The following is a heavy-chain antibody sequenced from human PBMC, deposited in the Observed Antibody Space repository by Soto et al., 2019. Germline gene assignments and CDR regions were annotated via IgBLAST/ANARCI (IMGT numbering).Heavy chain of an antibody. CDR1: GFTFSSYA. CDR2: ISGSGGST. D-gene: IGHD1-1*01. CDR3: AKGPSTILYYFDY. J-gene: IGHJ4*02. V-gene: IGHV3-23*01. Sequence: VGSLRLSCAAPGFTFSSYAMSWVRQAPGKGLEWVSAISGSGGSTYYADSVKGRFTISRDNSKNTLYLQMNSLRAEDTAVYYCAKGPSTILYYFDYWGQGTLVTVSS.